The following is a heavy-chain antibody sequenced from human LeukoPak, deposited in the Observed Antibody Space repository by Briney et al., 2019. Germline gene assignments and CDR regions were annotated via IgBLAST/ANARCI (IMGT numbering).Heavy chain of an antibody. J-gene: IGHJ3*01. CDR2: MSPNSGKT. CDR1: GYTFTSYE. V-gene: IGHV1-8*01. CDR3: ARGNLPTCWSGSRNAFDF. D-gene: IGHD3-3*01. Sequence: ASVKVSFTASGYTFTSYEINWVRQATGQGLEWMGWMSPNSGKTGYAQKFQGRVTMTWTTSISTSYLELSSLTSEDTAVYYCARGNLPTCWSGSRNAFDFWGHGTLVTVSS.